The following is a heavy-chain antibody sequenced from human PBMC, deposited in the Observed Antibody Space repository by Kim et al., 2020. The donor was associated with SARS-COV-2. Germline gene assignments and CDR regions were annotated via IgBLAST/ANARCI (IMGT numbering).Heavy chain of an antibody. D-gene: IGHD2-15*01. CDR2: IYPGDSDT. J-gene: IGHJ3*02. V-gene: IGHV5-51*01. Sequence: GESLKISCKASGYSFTSYWIVWVRQTPGKGLEWMGIIYPGDSDTRYSPSFQGQVTISADKSISTAYLQWSSLKASDTAMYYCARHRGGSSADASDIWGQGTMATVSS. CDR1: GYSFTSYW. CDR3: ARHRGGSSADASDI.